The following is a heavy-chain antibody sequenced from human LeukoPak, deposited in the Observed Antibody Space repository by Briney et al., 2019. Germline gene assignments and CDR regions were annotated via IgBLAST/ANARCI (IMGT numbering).Heavy chain of an antibody. J-gene: IGHJ6*03. D-gene: IGHD3-3*01. CDR3: ARDVPISRNNANDYDFWSGYYPHYYYYMDV. CDR1: GFTFSSYW. Sequence: GGSLRLSCAASGFTFSSYWMNWVRQAPGKGLEWVANIKQDGSEKYYVDSVKGRFTISRDNAKNSLYLQMNSLRAEDTALYYCARDVPISRNNANDYDFWSGYYPHYYYYMDVWGKGTTVTVSS. CDR2: IKQDGSEK. V-gene: IGHV3-7*03.